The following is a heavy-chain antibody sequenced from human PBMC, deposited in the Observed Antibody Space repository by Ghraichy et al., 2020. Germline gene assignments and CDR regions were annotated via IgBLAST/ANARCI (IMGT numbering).Heavy chain of an antibody. CDR3: VYGDRFREFDY. J-gene: IGHJ4*02. V-gene: IGHV4-39*01. Sequence: SETLSLTCTVSGGSISSSSYYWGWIRQPPGKGLEWIGSIYYSGSTYYNPSRKSRVTISVDTSKNQFYLKLSTVTAADTAVYYWVYGDRFREFDYWGQGTLVTVSS. D-gene: IGHD4-17*01. CDR1: GGSISSSSYY. CDR2: IYYSGST.